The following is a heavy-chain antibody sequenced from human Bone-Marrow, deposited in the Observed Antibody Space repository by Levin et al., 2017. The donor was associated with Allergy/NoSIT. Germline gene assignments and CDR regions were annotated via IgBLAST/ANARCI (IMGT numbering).Heavy chain of an antibody. CDR2: IKQDGSEK. Sequence: GGSLRLSCAASGFTFSSYWMSWVRQAPGKGLEWVANIKQDGSEKYYVDSVKGRFTISRDNAKNSLYLQMNSLRAEDTAVYYCARQRAARAYYGMDVWGQGTTVTVSS. CDR1: GFTFSSYW. V-gene: IGHV3-7*01. CDR3: ARQRAARAYYGMDV. J-gene: IGHJ6*02. D-gene: IGHD6-6*01.